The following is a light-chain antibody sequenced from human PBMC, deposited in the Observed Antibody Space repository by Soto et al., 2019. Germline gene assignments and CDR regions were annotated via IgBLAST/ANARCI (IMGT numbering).Light chain of an antibody. J-gene: IGLJ2*01. Sequence: SYELTQPPSVSVAPGKTARITCGGNNIGSKYVHWYQQKAGQAPVMVIYYESDRPSGIPERFSGSNSGNTATLTISRVEAGDEADYYCQVWDSISDHVVFGGGTTLTVL. CDR3: QVWDSISDHVV. CDR1: NIGSKY. V-gene: IGLV3-21*04. CDR2: YES.